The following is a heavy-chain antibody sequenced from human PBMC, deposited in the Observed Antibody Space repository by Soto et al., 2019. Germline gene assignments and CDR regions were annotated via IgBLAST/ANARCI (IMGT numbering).Heavy chain of an antibody. Sequence: GGSLRLSCAASGFTFSSYAMSWVRQAPGKGLEWVSAISGSGGSTYYADSVKGRFTISRDNSKNTLYLQMNSLRAEDTAVYYCAKGLMVYARAHYYYYMDVWGKGTTVTVSS. CDR3: AKGLMVYARAHYYYYMDV. CDR2: ISGSGGST. D-gene: IGHD2-8*01. J-gene: IGHJ6*03. CDR1: GFTFSSYA. V-gene: IGHV3-23*01.